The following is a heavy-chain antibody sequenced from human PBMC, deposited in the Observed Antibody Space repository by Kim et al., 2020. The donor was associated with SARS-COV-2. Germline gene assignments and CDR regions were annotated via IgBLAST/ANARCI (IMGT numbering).Heavy chain of an antibody. J-gene: IGHJ4*02. CDR3: EASDY. Sequence: ISDSGVSTHYADSVKGRFTISRDNSKGTLFLQMNNLRAEDTAVYYCEASDYWGQGSLVTVSS. CDR2: ISDSGVST. V-gene: IGHV3-23*01.